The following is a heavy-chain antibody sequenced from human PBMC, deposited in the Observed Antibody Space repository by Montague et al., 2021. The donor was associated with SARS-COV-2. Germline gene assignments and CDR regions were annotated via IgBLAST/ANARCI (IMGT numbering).Heavy chain of an antibody. CDR3: AKDLRAITLAYFEY. J-gene: IGHJ4*02. Sequence: SLRLSCAASGFTFNYYAMHWVRQAPGKGLEWVSGISWDSGDIVYADSVKGRFTISRDNAKNSLHLQMNNLRTEDTALYYCAKDLRAITLAYFEYWGQGSLVTVSS. CDR1: GFTFNYYA. D-gene: IGHD1-14*01. CDR2: ISWDSGDI. V-gene: IGHV3-9*01.